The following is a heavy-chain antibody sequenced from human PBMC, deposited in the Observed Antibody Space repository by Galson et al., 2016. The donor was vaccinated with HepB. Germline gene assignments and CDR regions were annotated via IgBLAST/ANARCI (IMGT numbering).Heavy chain of an antibody. CDR3: AKDLWINKWTNYFDY. CDR1: GFTLTNYG. J-gene: IGHJ4*02. CDR2: ISYDGSAE. D-gene: IGHD2-21*01. Sequence: SLRLSCAASGFTLTNYGMHWVRQAPGKGLEWVAMISYDGSAEYYADFVKGRFTISRDNSENTMYLQMSSLRTEDTAVYYCAKDLWINKWTNYFDYWGQGTLVTVSS. V-gene: IGHV3-30*18.